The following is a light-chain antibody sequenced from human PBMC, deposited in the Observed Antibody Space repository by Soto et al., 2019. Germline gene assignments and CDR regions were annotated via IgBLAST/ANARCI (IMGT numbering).Light chain of an antibody. Sequence: EIVMTQSPATLSVSPGGRATLSCRASQSLSNSLAWYQQKPGQAPRLLIYDASTRATGIPARFSGSGSGTEFTLTISSLQSEYFAVYYCQQYKNWPLTFGGGTKVEIK. J-gene: IGKJ4*01. CDR3: QQYKNWPLT. V-gene: IGKV3-15*01. CDR1: QSLSNS. CDR2: DAS.